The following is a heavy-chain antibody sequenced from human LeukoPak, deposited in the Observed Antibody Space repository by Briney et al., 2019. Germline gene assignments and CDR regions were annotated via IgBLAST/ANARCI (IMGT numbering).Heavy chain of an antibody. CDR2: MNPNSGNT. CDR1: GYTFTSCD. D-gene: IGHD2-2*01. V-gene: IGHV1-8*01. J-gene: IGHJ4*02. CDR3: AMASEDQLLSAFDY. Sequence: ASVKVSCKASGYTFTSCDINWVRQATGQGLEWMGWMNPNSGNTGYAQKFQGRVTMTRNTSISTAYMELSSLRSEDTAVYYCAMASEDQLLSAFDYWGQGTLVTVSS.